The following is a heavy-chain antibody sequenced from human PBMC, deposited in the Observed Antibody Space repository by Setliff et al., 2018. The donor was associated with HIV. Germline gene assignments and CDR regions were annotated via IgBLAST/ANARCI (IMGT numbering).Heavy chain of an antibody. J-gene: IGHJ5*02. CDR1: GGSISSSSYY. D-gene: IGHD6-19*01. V-gene: IGHV4-39*01. Sequence: SETLSLTCTVSGGSISSSSYYWGWIRQPPGKGLEWIGIIYYTGNTYYNPFLKSRVTISVDTSKNQFSLKLSSVTAADTAVYYCASSVAGSGPNWFDPWGQGTQVTVSS. CDR2: IYYTGNT. CDR3: ASSVAGSGPNWFDP.